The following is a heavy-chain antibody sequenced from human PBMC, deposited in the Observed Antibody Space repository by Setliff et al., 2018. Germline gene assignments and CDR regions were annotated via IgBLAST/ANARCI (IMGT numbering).Heavy chain of an antibody. V-gene: IGHV1-69*06. Sequence: SVKVSCKASGYTFTRYYMYWVRQAPGQGLEWMGGITPIFETAHYAEKFQDRVTITADKSTSTVHMEVSSLTSEDTAVYFCARDSVTLGQLERRGGWHYYGMDVWGQGSRVTVSS. CDR2: ITPIFETA. D-gene: IGHD1-1*01. CDR3: ARDSVTLGQLERRGGWHYYGMDV. J-gene: IGHJ6*02. CDR1: GYTFTRYY.